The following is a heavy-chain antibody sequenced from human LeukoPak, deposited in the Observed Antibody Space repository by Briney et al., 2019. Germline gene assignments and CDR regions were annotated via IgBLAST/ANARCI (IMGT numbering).Heavy chain of an antibody. CDR2: ISYDGSNK. V-gene: IGHV3-30-3*01. CDR3: ARGGRSSWYGYYYGMDV. J-gene: IGHJ6*02. D-gene: IGHD6-13*01. Sequence: GGSLRLSCAASGFTFSSYAMSWVRQAPGKGLEWVAVISYDGSNKYYADSVKGRFTISRDNSKNTLYLQMNSLRAEDTAVYYCARGGRSSWYGYYYGMDVWGQGTTVTVSS. CDR1: GFTFSSYA.